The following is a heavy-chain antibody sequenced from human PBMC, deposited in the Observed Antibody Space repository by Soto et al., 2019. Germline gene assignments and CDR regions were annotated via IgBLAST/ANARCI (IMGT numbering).Heavy chain of an antibody. V-gene: IGHV4-59*01. Sequence: SETLSLTCTVSGDSISTFYWGWMRQSPGKELEWIGYVYYTGSTNYNPSLKSRVTISVDRSKNQFSLKLTSANAADTAVYYCARGRTVRNYAVDSRDYFYFIDFWGQGTQVTVSS. J-gene: IGHJ4*02. CDR3: ARGRTVRNYAVDSRDYFYFIDF. D-gene: IGHD3-22*01. CDR2: VYYTGST. CDR1: GDSISTFY.